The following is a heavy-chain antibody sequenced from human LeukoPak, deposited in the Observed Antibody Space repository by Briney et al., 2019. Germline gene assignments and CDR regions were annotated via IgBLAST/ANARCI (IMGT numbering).Heavy chain of an antibody. J-gene: IGHJ5*02. CDR1: GFTFSSYD. CDR3: AKGRHSSGWPNDWFDP. D-gene: IGHD6-19*01. Sequence: GGSLRLSCAGSGFTFSSYDIHWVRQPPGKGLEWVATISHDGKNKYYTDSVKGRFTISRDNSKNTLFLQMNSLRAEDTAVYYCAKGRHSSGWPNDWFDPWGQGTLVTVSS. CDR2: ISHDGKNK. V-gene: IGHV3-30*18.